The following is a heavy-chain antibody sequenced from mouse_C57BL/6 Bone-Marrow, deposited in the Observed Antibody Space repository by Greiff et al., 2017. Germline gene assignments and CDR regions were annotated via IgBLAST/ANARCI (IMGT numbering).Heavy chain of an antibody. CDR1: GYTFTSYW. Sequence: QVQLQQPGAELVMPGASVKLSCKASGYTFTSYWMHWVKQRPGQGLEWIGEIDPSDSYTNYNQKFKGKSTLTVDKSSSPAYMQLSSLTSEDSAVYYCARGSGLPWFAYWGQGTLVTVSA. CDR2: IDPSDSYT. CDR3: ARGSGLPWFAY. V-gene: IGHV1-69*01. D-gene: IGHD3-2*02. J-gene: IGHJ3*01.